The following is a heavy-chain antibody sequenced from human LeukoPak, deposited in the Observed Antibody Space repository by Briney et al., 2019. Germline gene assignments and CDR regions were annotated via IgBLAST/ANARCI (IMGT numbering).Heavy chain of an antibody. V-gene: IGHV3-53*01. Sequence: GGSLRLSCAASGFTVSSNYMSWVRQAPGKGLEWVSVIYSSGSTYYADSVKGRFTISRDNSKNTLYLQMNSLRAEDTAVYYCASRSLWYGGDYWDQGTLVTVSS. CDR2: IYSSGST. CDR1: GFTVSSNY. J-gene: IGHJ4*02. CDR3: ASRSLWYGGDY. D-gene: IGHD3-10*01.